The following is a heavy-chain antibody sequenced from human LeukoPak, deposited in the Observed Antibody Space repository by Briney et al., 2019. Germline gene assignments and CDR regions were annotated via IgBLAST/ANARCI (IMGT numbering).Heavy chain of an antibody. D-gene: IGHD5-18*01. CDR3: ARASGDIVETATMGSY. J-gene: IGHJ4*02. V-gene: IGHV3-21*01. Sequence: GGSLRLSCAASGFTINSYSMSWVRQAPGKGLEWVSSISSSSSSIYYADSVKGRFTISRDNAKNSLYLQMNSLRAEDTAVYYCARASGDIVETATMGSYWGQGTLVTVSS. CDR2: ISSSSSSI. CDR1: GFTINSYS.